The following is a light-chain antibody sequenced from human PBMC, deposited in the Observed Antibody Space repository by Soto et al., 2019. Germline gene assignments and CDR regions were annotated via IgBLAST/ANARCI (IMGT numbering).Light chain of an antibody. CDR1: QGIGST. V-gene: IGKV3-15*01. Sequence: EIVMTQSPATLSVSPGEGATLSCRASQGIGSTLAWYQHKPGQAPRILMYDASTRATGISARFSGSGSGTEFTLTISSLQSEDFAVYYCQQYHNWPITFGQGTRLEIK. CDR2: DAS. CDR3: QQYHNWPIT. J-gene: IGKJ5*01.